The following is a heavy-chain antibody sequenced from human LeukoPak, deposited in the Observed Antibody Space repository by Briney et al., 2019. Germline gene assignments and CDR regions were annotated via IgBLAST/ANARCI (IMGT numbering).Heavy chain of an antibody. V-gene: IGHV3-21*01. J-gene: IGHJ3*02. D-gene: IGHD3-10*01. Sequence: GGSLRLSCAASGFTFSSNSMNWVRQAPGKGLEWVSSTSSTSRNIYYAGSVKGRFTISRDNAKNSLYLQMNSLRAEDTAVYYCARTLYYYGSGWGAFDIWGQGTMVTVSS. CDR2: TSSTSRNI. CDR3: ARTLYYYGSGWGAFDI. CDR1: GFTFSSNS.